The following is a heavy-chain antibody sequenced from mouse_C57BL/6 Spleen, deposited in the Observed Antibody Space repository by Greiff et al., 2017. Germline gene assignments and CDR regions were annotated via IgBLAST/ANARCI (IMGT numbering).Heavy chain of an antibody. CDR1: GFTFSSYA. Sequence: DVQLQESGEGLVKPGGSLKLSCAASGFTFSSYAMSWVRQTPGKRLEWVAYISRGGGYIYYADTVKGRFTISRDNARNTLYLQMSSLKSEDTAMYYCTRDDEYDERGFAYWGQGTLVTVSA. V-gene: IGHV5-9-1*02. CDR3: TRDDEYDERGFAY. D-gene: IGHD2-4*01. CDR2: ISRGGGYI. J-gene: IGHJ3*01.